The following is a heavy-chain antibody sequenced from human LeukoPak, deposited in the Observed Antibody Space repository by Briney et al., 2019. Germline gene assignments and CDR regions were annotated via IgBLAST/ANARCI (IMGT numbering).Heavy chain of an antibody. J-gene: IGHJ4*02. Sequence: PGGSLRLSCAASGFIFSDYAMSWVRQAPGKGLEWVSSISNSGGNTYYADSVKGRFTISRDNSKNTLYLQMNSLRAEDTAVYYCAKAALTFGGVIAPGDYWGQGTLVTVSS. CDR3: AKAALTFGGVIAPGDY. D-gene: IGHD3-16*02. CDR2: ISNSGGNT. V-gene: IGHV3-23*01. CDR1: GFIFSDYA.